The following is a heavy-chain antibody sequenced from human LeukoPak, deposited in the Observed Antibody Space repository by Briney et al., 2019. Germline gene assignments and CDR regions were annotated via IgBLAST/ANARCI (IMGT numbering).Heavy chain of an antibody. CDR1: GGSISSDY. J-gene: IGHJ4*02. D-gene: IGHD2-21*01. Sequence: PSETLSLTCTVSGGSISSDYYSWIRQPAGKGLELIGRIYTSGSTNYNHSLKSRVTISVDTSMNQFSLKLSSVTAADTAVYYCARESTAFEATHYIVYYLDYWGQGSLVTVSS. CDR2: IYTSGST. CDR3: ARESTAFEATHYIVYYLDY. V-gene: IGHV4-4*07.